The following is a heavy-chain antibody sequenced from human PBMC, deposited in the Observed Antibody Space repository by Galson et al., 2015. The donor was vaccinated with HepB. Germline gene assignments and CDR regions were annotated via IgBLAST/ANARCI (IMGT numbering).Heavy chain of an antibody. CDR3: ARSYIAVEESYFDY. V-gene: IGHV7-4-1*02. CDR2: INTNTGNP. Sequence: SVKVSCKASGYTFTSYAMNWVRQAPGQGLEWMGWINTNTGNPTYAQGFTGRFVFSLDTSVSTAYLQISSLKAEDTAVYYCARSYIAVEESYFDYWGQGTLVTVSS. D-gene: IGHD6-19*01. CDR1: GYTFTSYA. J-gene: IGHJ4*02.